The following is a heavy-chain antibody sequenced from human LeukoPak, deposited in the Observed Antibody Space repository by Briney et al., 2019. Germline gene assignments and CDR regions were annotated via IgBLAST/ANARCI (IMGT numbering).Heavy chain of an antibody. CDR2: ISYTGNT. Sequence: SETLSLTCTVSGGSISSSTYYWGWIRQPPGRGREWIGSISYTGNTYYSPSLRSRITVSIDTSKNQFSLTLTSVTAADTAVYYCAKLGDYDFWSGYFYYFDYWGQGTLVTVSS. V-gene: IGHV4-39*01. D-gene: IGHD3-3*01. CDR3: AKLGDYDFWSGYFYYFDY. CDR1: GGSISSSTYY. J-gene: IGHJ4*02.